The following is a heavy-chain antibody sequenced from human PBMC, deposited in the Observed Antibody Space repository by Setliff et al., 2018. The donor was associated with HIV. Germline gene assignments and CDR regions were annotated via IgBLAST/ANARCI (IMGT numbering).Heavy chain of an antibody. D-gene: IGHD2-15*01. CDR1: GDAISSGNNY. CDR3: ALTGHRLLRGYMDV. CDR2: IYYDGAT. V-gene: IGHV4-31*01. Sequence: PSETLSLTCTVSGDAISSGNNYWNWIRQRPRKGLEWIGYIYYDGATYYNPSLRSPVTISVDPSKNQIFLKMTSVTAADTAVYYCALTGHRLLRGYMDVWGKGTTVTVSS. J-gene: IGHJ6*03.